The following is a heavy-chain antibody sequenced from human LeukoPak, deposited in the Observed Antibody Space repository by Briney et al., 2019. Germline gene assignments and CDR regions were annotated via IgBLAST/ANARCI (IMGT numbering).Heavy chain of an antibody. D-gene: IGHD3-22*01. CDR1: GVSLNNYY. V-gene: IGHV4-59*12. CDR3: ARGSSGYYGRVRIWFEP. Sequence: PSETLSLTYAFSGVSLNNYYWSWIRQPPGKGMEWIGYFYYTGSTNYNPSLKSRVTISIDTSKNQFSLKLSSVTAAGTAVYYCARGSSGYYGRVRIWFEPWGQGTLVTVSS. J-gene: IGHJ5*02. CDR2: FYYTGST.